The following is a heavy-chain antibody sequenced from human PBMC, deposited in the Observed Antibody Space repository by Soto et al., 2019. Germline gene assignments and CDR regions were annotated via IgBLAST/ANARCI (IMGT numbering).Heavy chain of an antibody. J-gene: IGHJ6*03. D-gene: IGHD6-13*01. CDR2: FDPEDGET. Sequence: ASVKVSCKVSGYTLTELSMHWVRQAPGKGLEWMGGFDPEDGETIYAQKFQGRVTMTEDTSTDTAYMELSSLRSEDTAVYYCATDPDSRRRTYYYYMDVWGKGTTVTVSS. CDR1: GYTLTELS. CDR3: ATDPDSRRRTYYYYMDV. V-gene: IGHV1-24*01.